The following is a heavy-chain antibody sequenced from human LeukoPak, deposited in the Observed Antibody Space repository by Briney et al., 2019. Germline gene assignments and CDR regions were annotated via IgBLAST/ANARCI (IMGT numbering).Heavy chain of an antibody. CDR3: AKGDIVAEN. V-gene: IGHV3-23*01. D-gene: IGHD5-12*01. CDR1: GFTFSSYA. J-gene: IGHJ4*02. Sequence: GGSLRLSCAASGFTFSSYAMSWLRQAPGRGLEWVSAISGSGGSTYYADSVKGRFTISRENSKNTLYLQMNSLRAEDTAVYYCAKGDIVAENWGQGTPVTVSS. CDR2: ISGSGGST.